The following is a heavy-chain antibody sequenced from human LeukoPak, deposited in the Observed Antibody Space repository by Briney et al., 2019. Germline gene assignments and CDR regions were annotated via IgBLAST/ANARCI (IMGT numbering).Heavy chain of an antibody. CDR3: ARRSGSYSPFGY. D-gene: IGHD1-26*01. CDR1: GGSISSTNYY. CDR2: IYYSGRT. J-gene: IGHJ4*02. Sequence: SDTLSLPCTVSGGSISSTNYYLGWIRQPPGKGLRWIASIYYSGRTFYNTPLKKRVTIFVDTTTNQFSPKLRSVAAAATAVYYCARRSGSYSPFGYWGQGTLVTVSS. V-gene: IGHV4-39*01.